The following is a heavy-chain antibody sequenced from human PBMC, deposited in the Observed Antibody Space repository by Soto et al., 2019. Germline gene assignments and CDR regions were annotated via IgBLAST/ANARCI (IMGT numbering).Heavy chain of an antibody. CDR2: IVVGSGNT. CDR3: AALGPDSSGLDY. D-gene: IGHD3-22*01. Sequence: EASVKVSCKASGFTFTSSAVQWVRQARGQRLEWIGWIVVGSGNTNYAQKFQERVTITRDMPTSTAYMELSSLRSDDTAVYYRAALGPDSSGLDYWGQGTLVTVSS. CDR1: GFTFTSSA. V-gene: IGHV1-58*01. J-gene: IGHJ4*02.